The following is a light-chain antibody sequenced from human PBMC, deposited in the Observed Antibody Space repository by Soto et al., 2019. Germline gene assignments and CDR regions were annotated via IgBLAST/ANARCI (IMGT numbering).Light chain of an antibody. CDR2: DDN. V-gene: IGLV1-51*01. J-gene: IGLJ1*01. CDR3: GSWDSSMSAYV. Sequence: QSVLTQPPSVSAAPGQKVTISCSGSSSNIGGNSVSWYQQLPGTAPKLLIYDDNKRPSGIPDRFSGSKSGTSATLGITGFQTGDEADYYCGSWDSSMSAYVFGTGKKVIV. CDR1: SSNIGGNS.